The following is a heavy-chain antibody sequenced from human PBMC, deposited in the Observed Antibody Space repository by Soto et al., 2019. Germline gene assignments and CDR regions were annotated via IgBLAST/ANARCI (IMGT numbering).Heavy chain of an antibody. CDR3: ARELSGNYCAFEL. J-gene: IGHJ3*01. Sequence: QVQLVESGGDLVKPGGSLRLSCAASGFTFSDHYMSWIRQAPGKGLEWMSYMTPSGSSSSYADSVKGRFTISRDNAKNSLYLQMTSLRGDDTAVYYCARELSGNYCAFELWGEGTMVTVSS. CDR1: GFTFSDHY. D-gene: IGHD1-26*01. V-gene: IGHV3-11*01. CDR2: MTPSGSSS.